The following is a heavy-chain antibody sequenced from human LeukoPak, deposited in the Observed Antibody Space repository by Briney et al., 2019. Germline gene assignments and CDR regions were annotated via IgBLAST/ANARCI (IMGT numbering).Heavy chain of an antibody. CDR1: GSTFSSYS. J-gene: IGHJ3*02. CDR2: ISSSSSYI. CDR3: AILSRSDAFDI. Sequence: PGGSLRLSCAASGSTFSSYSMNWVRQAPGKGLEWVSSISSSSSYIYYADSVKGRFTISRDNSKNTLYLQMNSLRAEDTAVYYCAILSRSDAFDIWGQGTMVTVSS. V-gene: IGHV3-21*01.